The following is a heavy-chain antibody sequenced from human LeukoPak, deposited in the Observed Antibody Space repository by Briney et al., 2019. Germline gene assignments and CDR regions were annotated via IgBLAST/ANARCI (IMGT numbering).Heavy chain of an antibody. V-gene: IGHV1-69*04. D-gene: IGHD2-2*01. CDR3: ARDCSSTSCHRPGENQKFDP. J-gene: IGHJ5*02. Sequence: SSVKVSCKASGGTFSSYTISWVRQAPGQGLEWMGRIIPILGIANYAQKFQGRVTITADKSTSTAYMELSSLRSEDTAVYYCARDCSSTSCHRPGENQKFDPWGQGTLVTVSS. CDR2: IIPILGIA. CDR1: GGTFSSYT.